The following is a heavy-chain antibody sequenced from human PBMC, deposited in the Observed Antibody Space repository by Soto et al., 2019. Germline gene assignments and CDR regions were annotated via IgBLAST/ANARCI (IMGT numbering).Heavy chain of an antibody. CDR2: INPNSGGT. J-gene: IGHJ5*02. CDR1: GYTFTGYY. D-gene: IGHD4-17*01. CDR3: ARDEATVTTYDPRFSRPQGFDP. V-gene: IGHV1-2*02. Sequence: APVKVSCKASGYTFTGYYMHWVRQAPGQGLEWMGWINPNSGGTDYAQKFQGRVTMTRDTSISTAYMELSRLRSDDTAVYYCARDEATVTTYDPRFSRPQGFDPWGQGTLVTVSS.